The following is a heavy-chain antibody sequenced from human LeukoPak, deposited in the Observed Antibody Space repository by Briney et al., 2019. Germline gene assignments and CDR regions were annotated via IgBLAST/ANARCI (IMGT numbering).Heavy chain of an antibody. CDR2: IWYDGSNK. CDR1: GFTFSSYG. J-gene: IGHJ4*02. D-gene: IGHD5-24*01. Sequence: GGTLRLSCAASGFTFSSYGMHGVRQARAKGLEGVAVIWYDGSNKYYADSVKGRFTISRDNSKNTLYLQMNSLRAEDTAVYYCARDVKRWLQSELDYWGQGTLVTVSS. V-gene: IGHV3-33*01. CDR3: ARDVKRWLQSELDY.